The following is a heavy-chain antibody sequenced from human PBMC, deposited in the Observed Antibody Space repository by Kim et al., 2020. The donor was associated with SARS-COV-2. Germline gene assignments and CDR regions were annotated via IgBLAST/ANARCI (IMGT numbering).Heavy chain of an antibody. CDR2: ITGSGGST. Sequence: GGSLRLSCAASGFTFSSYAMSWVRQAPGKGLEWVSAITGSGGSTYYADSVKGRFTISRDNSKNTLYLQMNSLRAEDTAVYYCAKDGSPQYYGSSCYLDDWGQGTLVTVSS. V-gene: IGHV3-23*01. J-gene: IGHJ4*02. D-gene: IGHD3-22*01. CDR1: GFTFSSYA. CDR3: AKDGSPQYYGSSCYLDD.